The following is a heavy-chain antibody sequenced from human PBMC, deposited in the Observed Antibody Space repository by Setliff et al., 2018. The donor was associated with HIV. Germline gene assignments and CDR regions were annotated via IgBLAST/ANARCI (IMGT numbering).Heavy chain of an antibody. CDR2: IIPIFGTA. CDR3: YGPNYFDY. D-gene: IGHD5-18*01. Sequence: SVKVSCKASGGTFSSYAISWVRQAPGQGLEWMGRIIPIFGTANYAQKFQGRVTITADKSTSTAYTAVYYCARDYPRLGYSYGPNYFDYWGQGTLVTVSS. V-gene: IGHV1-69*06. J-gene: IGHJ4*02. CDR1: GGTFSSYA.